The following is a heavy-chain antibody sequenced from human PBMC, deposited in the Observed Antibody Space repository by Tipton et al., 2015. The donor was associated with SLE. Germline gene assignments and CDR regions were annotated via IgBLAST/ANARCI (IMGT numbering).Heavy chain of an antibody. D-gene: IGHD3-22*01. CDR1: GGSISSNNW. Sequence: TLSLTCAVSGGSISSNNWWTWVRQSPGKELEWIGAIYHSGDTNSNPSLKSRVTISLDTSNSQLSLNLNSVTAADTAVYYCARGVNYYDSNGYYYYFDYWGQGTLVTDSS. CDR2: IYHSGDT. CDR3: ARGVNYYDSNGYYYYFDY. V-gene: IGHV4-4*02. J-gene: IGHJ4*02.